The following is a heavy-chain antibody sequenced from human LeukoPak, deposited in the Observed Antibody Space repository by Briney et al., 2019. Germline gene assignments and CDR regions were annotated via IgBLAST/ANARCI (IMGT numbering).Heavy chain of an antibody. CDR3: ARALYSSSLPGGY. Sequence: GSSVKVSCKASGGTFSSYGISWVRQAPGQGLEWMGRIIPILGIANYAQKFQGRVTITADKSTSAAYMELSNLRSEDTAVYYCARALYSSSLPGGYWGQGMLVTVSS. J-gene: IGHJ4*02. D-gene: IGHD6-13*01. CDR2: IIPILGIA. CDR1: GGTFSSYG. V-gene: IGHV1-69*04.